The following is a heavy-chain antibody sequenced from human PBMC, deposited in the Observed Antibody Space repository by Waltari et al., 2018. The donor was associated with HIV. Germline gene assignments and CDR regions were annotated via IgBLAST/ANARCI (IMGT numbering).Heavy chain of an antibody. CDR2: MNPTSGNT. Sequence: QVQLVQSGAEVKKPGASVKVSCKASGYTFTSYDINWVRQATGQGLEWMGWMNPTSGNTGYAQKFQGRVTMTRDTSISTAYMELSSLRSDDTAVYYCARALGRGYCSSTSCFFDYWGQGPLVTVSS. J-gene: IGHJ4*02. CDR3: ARALGRGYCSSTSCFFDY. CDR1: GYTFTSYD. V-gene: IGHV1-8*01. D-gene: IGHD2-2*01.